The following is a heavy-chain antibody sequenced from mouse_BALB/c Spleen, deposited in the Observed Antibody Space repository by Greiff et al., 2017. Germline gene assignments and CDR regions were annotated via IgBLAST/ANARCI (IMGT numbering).Heavy chain of an antibody. CDR3: ARGDYGN. J-gene: IGHJ2*01. Sequence: EVQLVESGGGLVKPGGSLKLSCAASGFTFSSYAMSWVRQTPEKRLEWVATISSGGSYTYYPDSVKGRFTISRDNAKNTLYLQMSSLRSEDTAMYYFARGDYGNWGQGTTLTVSS. V-gene: IGHV5-9-3*01. CDR1: GFTFSSYA. CDR2: ISSGGSYT. D-gene: IGHD1-1*01.